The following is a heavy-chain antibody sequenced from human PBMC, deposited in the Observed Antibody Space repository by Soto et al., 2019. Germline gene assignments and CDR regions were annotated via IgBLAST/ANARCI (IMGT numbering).Heavy chain of an antibody. Sequence: SGPTLVNPTETLTLTCTFSGFSLTSPGMCVSWIRQPPGKALEWLALIERDDDDKYYSTSLKTRLTISKDTRKNQVVLTMANMDPADTGTYYCARSIRGPRRFNGMDVWGQGTTVTVSS. V-gene: IGHV2-70*13. J-gene: IGHJ6*02. CDR3: ARSIRGPRRFNGMDV. D-gene: IGHD1-20*01. CDR1: GFSLTSPGMC. CDR2: IERDDDDK.